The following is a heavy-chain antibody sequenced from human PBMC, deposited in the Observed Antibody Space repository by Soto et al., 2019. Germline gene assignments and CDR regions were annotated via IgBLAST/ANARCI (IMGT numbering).Heavy chain of an antibody. Sequence: GEFLKISCKASGYNFTAFWIHWVRQMPGKGLEWLGKIDPSDSYTNYSPSFEGHVTISTDNSITTAYFQWSSLRASDTALYFCPSVHKNWFDSCAQGTMVTVSS. CDR1: GYNFTAFW. CDR2: IDPSDSYT. CDR3: PSVHKNWFDS. J-gene: IGHJ5*01. V-gene: IGHV5-10-1*01.